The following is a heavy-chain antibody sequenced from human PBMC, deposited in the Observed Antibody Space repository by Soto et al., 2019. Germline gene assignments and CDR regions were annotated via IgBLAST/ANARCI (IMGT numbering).Heavy chain of an antibody. CDR1: GYSFASYW. CDR3: AIFGPYYYDDGGWEPQLDY. Sequence: PGESLKISCKGSGYSFASYWIGWVRQTPGKGLEWMAIIYPGDSDSRYSPSFQGHVTITADKSISTAYLQWSSLKASDTAFYYCAIFGPYYYDDGGWEPQLDYWGQGALVTVSS. CDR2: IYPGDSDS. D-gene: IGHD3-22*01. J-gene: IGHJ4*02. V-gene: IGHV5-51*01.